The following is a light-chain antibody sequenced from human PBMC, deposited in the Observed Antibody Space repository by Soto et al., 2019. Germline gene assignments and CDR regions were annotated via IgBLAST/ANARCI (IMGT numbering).Light chain of an antibody. V-gene: IGKV1-39*01. CDR2: AAS. CDR1: QNINSY. J-gene: IGKJ2*01. Sequence: DVQLTQSPSSLSASVGDRVTITCRASQNINSYLNWYQQRPGTAPKFLIYAASSLQSGVPSRFSGSESVTDFTLITSGRQPEDSGFYFCQQTFNTPHTFGQGTKLEI. CDR3: QQTFNTPHT.